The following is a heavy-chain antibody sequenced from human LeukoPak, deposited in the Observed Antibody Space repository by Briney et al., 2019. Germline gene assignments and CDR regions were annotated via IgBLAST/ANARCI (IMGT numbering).Heavy chain of an antibody. Sequence: PSETLSLTCTVSGGSISSYYWSWIRQPPRKGLEWIGYIYYSGSTNYNPSLKSRVTISVDTSKNQFSLKLSSVTAADTAVYYCAREGYSSSSGVDYWGQGTLVTVSS. CDR1: GGSISSYY. D-gene: IGHD6-6*01. J-gene: IGHJ4*02. CDR2: IYYSGST. CDR3: AREGYSSSSGVDY. V-gene: IGHV4-59*01.